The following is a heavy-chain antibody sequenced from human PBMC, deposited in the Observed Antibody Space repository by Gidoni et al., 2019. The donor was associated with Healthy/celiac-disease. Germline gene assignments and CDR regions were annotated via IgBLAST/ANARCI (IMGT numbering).Heavy chain of an antibody. CDR3: AKPDRHDYAGNSEGGIFDY. D-gene: IGHD4-17*01. Sequence: EVQLLESGGCLVHPGGSLRLSCSASGFPFISYAMSWVRQAPGKGLEWVSASSGSGGSTYYADSVKGRFTISRDNSKNTLYLKMNSLRAEDTAVYYCAKPDRHDYAGNSEGGIFDYWGQGTLVTVSS. CDR2: SSGSGGST. J-gene: IGHJ4*02. CDR1: GFPFISYA. V-gene: IGHV3-23*01.